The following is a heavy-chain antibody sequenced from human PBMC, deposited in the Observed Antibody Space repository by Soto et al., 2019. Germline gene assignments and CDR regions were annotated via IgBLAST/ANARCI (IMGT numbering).Heavy chain of an antibody. CDR3: ARTDSRPQDFDY. J-gene: IGHJ4*02. CDR2: ISAYNGNT. CDR1: GYTFTSYG. D-gene: IGHD6-13*01. Sequence: QVQLVQSGAEVKKPGASVKVSCKASGYTFTSYGITWVRQAPGQGLEWMEWISAYNGNTIYAEKLQGRVTMTTYTSTSTAYMELRSLRSDDTAVYYCARTDSRPQDFDYWGQGTLVTVSS. V-gene: IGHV1-18*01.